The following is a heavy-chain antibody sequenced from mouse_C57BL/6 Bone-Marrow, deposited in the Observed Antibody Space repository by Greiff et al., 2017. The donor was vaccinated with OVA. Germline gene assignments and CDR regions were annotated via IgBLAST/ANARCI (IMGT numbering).Heavy chain of an antibody. CDR3: ARDLYGSSSHWDFDG. CDR2: ISAGGSYT. CDR1: GFTFSSYA. Sequence: EVKLEESGGGLVKPGGSLKLSCAASGFTFSSYAMSWVRQTPEKRLEWVATISAGGSYTYYPDNVKGRFTISRDNAKNNLYLQMSHLKSEDTAMYDGARDLYGSSSHWDFDGWGTGTTVTVSS. J-gene: IGHJ1*03. D-gene: IGHD1-1*01. V-gene: IGHV5-4*01.